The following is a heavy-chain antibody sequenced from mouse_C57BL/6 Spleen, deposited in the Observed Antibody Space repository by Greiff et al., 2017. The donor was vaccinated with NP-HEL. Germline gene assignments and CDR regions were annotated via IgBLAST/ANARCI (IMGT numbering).Heavy chain of an antibody. Sequence: EVQLQQSGPELVKPGASVKISCKASGYTFTDYYMNWVKQSHGKSLEWIGDINPNNGGTRYNQKFKGKATLTVDKSSSTAYMELRSLTSEDSAVYYCARFGSSYVGWYFDVWGTGTTVTVSS. CDR1: GYTFTDYY. V-gene: IGHV1-26*01. D-gene: IGHD1-1*01. CDR2: INPNNGGT. CDR3: ARFGSSYVGWYFDV. J-gene: IGHJ1*03.